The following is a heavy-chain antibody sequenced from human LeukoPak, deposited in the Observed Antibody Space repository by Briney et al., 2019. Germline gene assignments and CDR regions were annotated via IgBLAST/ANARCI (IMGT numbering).Heavy chain of an antibody. D-gene: IGHD5-12*01. CDR3: AREELRGYSGYAFDY. J-gene: IGHJ4*02. CDR2: IYTSGST. V-gene: IGHV4-4*07. CDR1: GGSISSYY. Sequence: PSETLSLTCTVSGGSISSYYWSWIRQPAGKGLEWIGRIYTSGSTNYNPSLKSRVTMSVDTSKNQFSLKLSSVTAADTAVYYCAREELRGYSGYAFDYWGQGTLVTVPS.